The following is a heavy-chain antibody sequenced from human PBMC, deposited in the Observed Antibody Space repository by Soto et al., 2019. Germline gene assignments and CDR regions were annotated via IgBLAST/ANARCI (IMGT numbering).Heavy chain of an antibody. J-gene: IGHJ4*02. V-gene: IGHV1-2*02. CDR1: GYTFTGYY. D-gene: IGHD3-3*01. CDR2: INPNSGGT. Sequence: ASVKVSCKASGYTFTGYYMHWVRQAPGQGLEWMGWINPNSGGTNYAQKFQGRVTMTRDTSISTAYMELSRLRSDDTAVYYCARIPYYDFWSWVYFGYWGQGTLVTVSS. CDR3: ARIPYYDFWSWVYFGY.